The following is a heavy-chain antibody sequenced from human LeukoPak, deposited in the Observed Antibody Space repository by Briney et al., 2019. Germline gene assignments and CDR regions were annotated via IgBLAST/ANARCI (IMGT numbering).Heavy chain of an antibody. CDR1: GGSITSGGYF. D-gene: IGHD6-19*01. CDR3: ARPLRLANYYFDY. J-gene: IGHJ4*02. Sequence: SETLSLTCTVSGGSITSGGYFWSWIRQHPGKGLECIGHISYSGSTYYTPSLKSRVTISADTSKNQYSLKLSSVTAADTAVYYCARPLRLANYYFDYWGQGTLVTVSS. CDR2: ISYSGST. V-gene: IGHV4-31*03.